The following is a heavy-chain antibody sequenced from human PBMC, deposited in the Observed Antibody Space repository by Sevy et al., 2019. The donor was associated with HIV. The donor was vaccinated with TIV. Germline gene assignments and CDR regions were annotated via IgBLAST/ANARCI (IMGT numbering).Heavy chain of an antibody. Sequence: ASVKVSCKASGDTFNTFDINWVRQAPGQGLEWMGWLSPKRGSSGFAQKFQGRLTMTRDKSINTAYMELSSLTSEDTAVSYCARGGGGDVRNYGYRYYGMDVWGQGTTVTVSS. CDR2: LSPKRGSS. J-gene: IGHJ6*02. CDR3: ARGGGGDVRNYGYRYYGMDV. V-gene: IGHV1-8*02. D-gene: IGHD3-10*02. CDR1: GDTFNTFD.